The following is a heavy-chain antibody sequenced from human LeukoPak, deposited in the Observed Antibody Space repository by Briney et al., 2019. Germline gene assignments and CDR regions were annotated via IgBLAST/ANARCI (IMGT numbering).Heavy chain of an antibody. CDR1: GITVSSYA. V-gene: IGHV3-30-3*01. Sequence: PGGSLRLSCAASGITVSSYAMHWVRQAPGKGLEWVAVISYDGSNKYYADSVKGRFTISRDNSKNTLYLQMNSLRAEDTAVYYCARDLIAAAGVFDYWGQGTLVTVSS. CDR3: ARDLIAAAGVFDY. D-gene: IGHD6-13*01. CDR2: ISYDGSNK. J-gene: IGHJ4*02.